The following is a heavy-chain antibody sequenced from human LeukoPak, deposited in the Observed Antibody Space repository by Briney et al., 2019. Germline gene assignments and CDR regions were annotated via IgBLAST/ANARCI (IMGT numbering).Heavy chain of an antibody. CDR3: ARDWETYYYGSGSCRYFDY. D-gene: IGHD3-10*01. CDR1: GYSISSGYY. CDR2: IYHSGST. V-gene: IGHV4-38-2*02. Sequence: SETLSLTCAVSGYSISSGYYWGWIRQPPGKGLEWIGRIYHSGSTYYNPSLKRRVTISVDTSKNQFSLKLSSVAAADTAVYYCARDWETYYYGSGSCRYFDYWGQGTLVTVSS. J-gene: IGHJ4*02.